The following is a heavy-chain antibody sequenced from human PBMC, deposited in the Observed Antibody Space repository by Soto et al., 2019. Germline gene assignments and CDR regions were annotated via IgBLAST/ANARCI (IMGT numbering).Heavy chain of an antibody. Sequence: QVQLVQSGAEVKKPGSSVKVSCKASRGSFSSYTISWMLQAPRKGLEWMGRIIPILGIANYAQKFQGRVTITADKSTSTAYMELSSLRSEDTAVYYCARDFVGTPEPYCGGDCYKYWGQGTLVTVSS. CDR3: ARDFVGTPEPYCGGDCYKY. D-gene: IGHD2-21*02. CDR1: RGSFSSYT. J-gene: IGHJ4*02. V-gene: IGHV1-69*08. CDR2: IIPILGIA.